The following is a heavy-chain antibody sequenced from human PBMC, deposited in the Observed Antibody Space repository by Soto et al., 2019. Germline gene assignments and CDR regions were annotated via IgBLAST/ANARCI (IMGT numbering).Heavy chain of an antibody. Sequence: SETLSLTCTVSGGSVSSGSYYWSWIRQPPGKGLEWIGYIYYSGSTNYNPSLKSRVTISVDTSKNQFSLKLSSVTAADTAVYYCARDSAFDIWGQGTMVTVSS. CDR2: IYYSGST. J-gene: IGHJ3*02. CDR3: ARDSAFDI. CDR1: GGSVSSGSYY. V-gene: IGHV4-61*01.